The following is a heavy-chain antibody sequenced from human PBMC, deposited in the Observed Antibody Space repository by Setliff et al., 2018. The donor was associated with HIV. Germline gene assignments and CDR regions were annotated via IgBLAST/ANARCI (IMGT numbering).Heavy chain of an antibody. CDR1: GYTFITYG. CDR3: ARVPGDYGDNPIDF. J-gene: IGHJ4*02. D-gene: IGHD4-17*01. Sequence: ASVKVSCKASGYTFITYGISWVRQAPRQGLEWMGWTSAYNGNTDYAQNLQDRVTMTTDTSTSTAYMELRSLRSDDTAVYYCARVPGDYGDNPIDFWGQGTLVTVSS. V-gene: IGHV1-18*01. CDR2: TSAYNGNT.